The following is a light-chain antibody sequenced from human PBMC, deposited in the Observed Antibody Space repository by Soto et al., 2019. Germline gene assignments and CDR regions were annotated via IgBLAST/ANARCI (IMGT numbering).Light chain of an antibody. J-gene: IGLJ3*02. V-gene: IGLV2-14*01. CDR3: SSYTNSFTWV. Sequence: QSVLAQPASVSGSPGQSITISCTGTSSDVGAYNYFSWYQQHPGKAPKLIIFEVSNRPSGISNRFSGSKSGQTASLSISGLQAEDEADYYCSSYTNSFTWVFGGGTKVTVL. CDR1: SSDVGAYNY. CDR2: EVS.